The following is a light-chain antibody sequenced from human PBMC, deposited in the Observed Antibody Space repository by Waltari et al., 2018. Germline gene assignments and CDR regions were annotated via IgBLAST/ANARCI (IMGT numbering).Light chain of an antibody. CDR1: KLGDKY. Sequence: SYELTQPPSVSVSPGQTASITCSGDKLGDKYACWYQQKPGQSPVLVIYQDRKRPSGIPERFSGSSSGNTATLTISGTQAMDEADYYCQAWDSSTFVVFGGGTKLTVL. CDR2: QDR. V-gene: IGLV3-1*01. CDR3: QAWDSSTFVV. J-gene: IGLJ2*01.